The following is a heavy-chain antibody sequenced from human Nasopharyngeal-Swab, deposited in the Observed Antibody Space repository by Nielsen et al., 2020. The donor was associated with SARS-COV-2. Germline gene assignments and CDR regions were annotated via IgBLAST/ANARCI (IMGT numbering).Heavy chain of an antibody. CDR1: GCSISSYY. Sequence: SETLSLTCTVSGCSISSYYWSWIRQPPGKGLEWIGYIYYSGSTNYNPSLKSRVTISVDTSKNQFSLKLSSVTAADTAVYYCARGAWGRDGYNLFDYWGQGTLVTVSS. J-gene: IGHJ4*02. D-gene: IGHD5-24*01. V-gene: IGHV4-59*01. CDR2: IYYSGST. CDR3: ARGAWGRDGYNLFDY.